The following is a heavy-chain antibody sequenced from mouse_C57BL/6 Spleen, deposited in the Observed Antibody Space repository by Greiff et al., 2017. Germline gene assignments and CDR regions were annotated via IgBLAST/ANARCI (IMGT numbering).Heavy chain of an antibody. D-gene: IGHD1-1*01. CDR2: ISDGGSYT. CDR1: GFTFSSYA. CDR3: ARVSDYYGSSHCFDY. V-gene: IGHV5-4*03. Sequence: DVKLVESGGGLVKPGGSLKLSCAASGFTFSSYAMSWVRQTPEKRLEWVATISDGGSYTYYPDNVQGRFTISRDNAKNNLYMQMSHLKSEDTAMYYCARVSDYYGSSHCFDYWGQGTPLTVSS. J-gene: IGHJ2*01.